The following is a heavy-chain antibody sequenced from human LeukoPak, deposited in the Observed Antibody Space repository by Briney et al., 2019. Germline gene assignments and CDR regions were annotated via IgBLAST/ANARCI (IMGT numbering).Heavy chain of an antibody. Sequence: ASVKVSCKASGYTFTSYYIHWMRQAPGQGLEWMGVIDPSGGSRSFAQKFQGRVTMTRDTSTSTAYMELSSLRSEDTAVYYCARGPSYYYGSGSYYNIWFDPWGQGTLVTVSS. CDR3: ARGPSYYYGSGSYYNIWFDP. CDR2: IDPSGGSR. J-gene: IGHJ5*02. CDR1: GYTFTSYY. V-gene: IGHV1-46*01. D-gene: IGHD3-10*01.